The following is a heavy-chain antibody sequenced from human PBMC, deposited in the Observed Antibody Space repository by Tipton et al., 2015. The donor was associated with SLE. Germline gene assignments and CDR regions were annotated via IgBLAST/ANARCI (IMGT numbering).Heavy chain of an antibody. D-gene: IGHD2-15*01. Sequence: TLSLTCTVSGGSISSGSYYWSWIRQPAGKGLEWIGRIYTSGSTNYNPSLKSRVTISVDTSKNQFSLRLSSVTAADTGVYYCVKSVVVVSPRDYYYYMDVWGKGTTVTVSS. V-gene: IGHV4-61*02. J-gene: IGHJ6*03. CDR1: GGSISSGSYY. CDR2: IYTSGST. CDR3: VKSVVVVSPRDYYYYMDV.